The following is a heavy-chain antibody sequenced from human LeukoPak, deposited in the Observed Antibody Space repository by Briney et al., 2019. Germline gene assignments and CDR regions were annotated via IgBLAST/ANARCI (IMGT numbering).Heavy chain of an antibody. V-gene: IGHV3-48*03. CDR1: GFTFSSYE. J-gene: IGHJ6*02. CDR3: ARLYCSGGSCYSDYYYGMDV. CDR2: ISSSGSTI. Sequence: PGGSLRLSCAASGFTFSSYEMNWVRQAPGKGLEWVSYISSSGSTIYYADPVKGRFTISRDNAKNSLYLQMNSLRAEDTAVYYCARLYCSGGSCYSDYYYGMDVWGQGTTVTVSS. D-gene: IGHD2-15*01.